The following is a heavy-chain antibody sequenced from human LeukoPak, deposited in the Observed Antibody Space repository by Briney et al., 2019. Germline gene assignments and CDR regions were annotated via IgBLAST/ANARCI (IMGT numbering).Heavy chain of an antibody. J-gene: IGHJ3*02. Sequence: SETLSLTCTVSGGSISSYYWSWIRQPPGKGLEWIGYIYYSGSTNYNPSLKSRVTISVDTSKNQFSLKPSSVTAADTAVYYCARDRRDWDAFDIWGQGTMVTVSS. V-gene: IGHV4-59*01. CDR2: IYYSGST. CDR3: ARDRRDWDAFDI. D-gene: IGHD2-21*02. CDR1: GGSISSYY.